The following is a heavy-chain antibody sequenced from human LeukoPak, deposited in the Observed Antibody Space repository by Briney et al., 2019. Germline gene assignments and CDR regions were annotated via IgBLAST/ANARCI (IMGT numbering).Heavy chain of an antibody. J-gene: IGHJ5*02. CDR1: GFTFSSYG. CDR2: ISYDGSNK. Sequence: GGSLRLSCAASGFTFSSYGMHWVRQAPGKGLEWVAVISYDGSNKYYADSVKGRFTISRDDAKNTLYLQMNSLRAEDTAVYYCVRGGESTWSWGQGTLVTVSS. CDR3: VRGGESTWS. V-gene: IGHV3-30*03. D-gene: IGHD2-15*01.